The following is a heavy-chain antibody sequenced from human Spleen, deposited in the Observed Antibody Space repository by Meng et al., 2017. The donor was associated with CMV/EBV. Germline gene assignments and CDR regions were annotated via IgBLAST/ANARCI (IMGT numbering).Heavy chain of an antibody. CDR2: INGGGDSR. CDR1: GFTFTSHD. J-gene: IGHJ4*02. CDR3: AKDRFYSDF. Sequence: GESPKISCAASGFTFTSHDMSWVRQAPGKGLEWVSAINGGGDSRYYIDSVKGRFTISRDNSKNTLYLQMNSLRAEDTAVYYCAKDRFYSDFWGQGALVTVSS. V-gene: IGHV3-23*01.